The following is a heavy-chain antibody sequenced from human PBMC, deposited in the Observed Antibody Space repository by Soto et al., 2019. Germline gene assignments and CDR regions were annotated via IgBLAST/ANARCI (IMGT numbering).Heavy chain of an antibody. CDR1: GGSISSGDYY. Sequence: QVQLQESGPGLVKPSQTLSLTCTVSGGSISSGDYYWSWIRQPPGKGLEWIGYIYSSGSTYYNPSFKRRVTISVDTSKNQFSLKLSSVTAADTAVYYCAREGPLGLGYCSGGSCYLGYWGQGTLVTVSS. V-gene: IGHV4-30-4*01. CDR2: IYSSGST. CDR3: AREGPLGLGYCSGGSCYLGY. J-gene: IGHJ4*02. D-gene: IGHD2-15*01.